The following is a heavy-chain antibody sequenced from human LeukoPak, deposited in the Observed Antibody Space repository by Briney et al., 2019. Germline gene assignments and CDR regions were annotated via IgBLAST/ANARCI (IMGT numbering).Heavy chain of an antibody. CDR2: INTNTGNP. J-gene: IGHJ3*02. V-gene: IGHV7-4-1*02. D-gene: IGHD1-26*01. CDR1: GYTFTKYA. CDR3: ARELSGTSYDAFDI. Sequence: GASVKVSCKASGYTFTKYAMNWVRQAPGQGLEWMGWINTNTGNPTYAQGVTGRFVFSLDTSVSTAYLQISSLKAEDTAVYYCARELSGTSYDAFDIWGLGTMVTVSS.